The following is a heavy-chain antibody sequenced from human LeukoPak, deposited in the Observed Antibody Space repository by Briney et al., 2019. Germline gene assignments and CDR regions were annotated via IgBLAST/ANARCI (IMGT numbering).Heavy chain of an antibody. Sequence: SETLSLTCTVSGGSISSYYWSWIRQPPGKGLEWIGYIYYSGSTNYNPSLKSRVTISVDTSKNQFSLKLSSATAADTAVYYCARGRSSGWYGSGGNWFDPWGQGTLVTVSS. V-gene: IGHV4-59*01. D-gene: IGHD6-19*01. CDR3: ARGRSSGWYGSGGNWFDP. J-gene: IGHJ5*02. CDR2: IYYSGST. CDR1: GGSISSYY.